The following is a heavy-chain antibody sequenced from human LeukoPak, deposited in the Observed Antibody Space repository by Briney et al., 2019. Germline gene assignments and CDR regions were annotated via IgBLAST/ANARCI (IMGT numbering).Heavy chain of an antibody. CDR2: RDDSGRS. J-gene: IGHJ5*01. V-gene: IGHV4-59*01. CDR1: GGSISSYY. D-gene: IGHD3-10*01. CDR3: ARAPVVRGVFGWFDF. Sequence: SETLSLTCSVSGGSISSYYWTWIRQPPGKGLEWIGHRDDSGRSNYNPSLRSRVTISIDTSKNQFSLKLNSVTAADTADYYCARAPVVRGVFGWFDFWGQGVLVTVSS.